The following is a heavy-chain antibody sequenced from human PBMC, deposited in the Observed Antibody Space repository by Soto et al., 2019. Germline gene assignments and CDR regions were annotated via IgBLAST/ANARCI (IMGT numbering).Heavy chain of an antibody. D-gene: IGHD3-10*01. CDR2: ISYDGSDK. CDR3: ARPRNIIIWFGELPDV. V-gene: IGHV3-30-3*01. CDR1: GFSFSSHA. Sequence: ESGGGVVQPGRSLRLSCAASGFSFSSHAMHWVRQAPGKGLEWVGVISYDGSDKYYAVSVKGRFTISRDNSKNTLYLQMNSLRVEDTAVYYCARPRNIIIWFGELPDVWGQGTTVIVS. J-gene: IGHJ6*02.